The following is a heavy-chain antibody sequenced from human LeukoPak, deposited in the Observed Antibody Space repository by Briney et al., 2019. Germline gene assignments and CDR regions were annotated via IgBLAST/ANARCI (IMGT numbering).Heavy chain of an antibody. CDR2: INHSGST. CDR1: GGSFSGYY. J-gene: IGHJ5*02. D-gene: IGHD4-17*01. Sequence: SDTLSLTCAVYGGSFSGYYWSWIRQPPGKGLEWIGEINHSGSTNYNPSLKSRVTISVDTSKNQFSLKLSSVTAADTAVYYCARGIPTALSGPPFDPWGQGTLVTVSS. V-gene: IGHV4-34*01. CDR3: ARGIPTALSGPPFDP.